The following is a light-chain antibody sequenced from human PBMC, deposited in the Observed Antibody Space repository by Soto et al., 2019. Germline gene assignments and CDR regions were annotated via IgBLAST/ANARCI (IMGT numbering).Light chain of an antibody. CDR1: QGISSY. J-gene: IGKJ1*01. CDR3: QQYYSYPWT. V-gene: IGKV1-8*01. Sequence: AIRMTQSPSSFSASTGDRVTITCRASQGISSYLAWYQQKPGKAPKLLIYAASTLQSGVPSRFSCSGSGTDFTLTLSCLQSEDFATYSCQQYYSYPWTFGQGTKVEIK. CDR2: AAS.